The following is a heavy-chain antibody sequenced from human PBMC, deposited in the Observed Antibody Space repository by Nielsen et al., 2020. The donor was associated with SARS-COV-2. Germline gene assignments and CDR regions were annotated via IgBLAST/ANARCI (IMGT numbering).Heavy chain of an antibody. CDR1: GYSFTGSW. Sequence: GESLKISCKGSGYSFTGSWMAWVRQMPGKGLEWIGVIYFGDSETRYSPSFQGQVTISADKSNNTAYLQWSSLKASDTAMYYCARLGYCTSLSCSHHYYGLDVWGQGTTVTVSS. V-gene: IGHV5-51*01. D-gene: IGHD2-2*01. CDR2: IYFGDSET. CDR3: ARLGYCTSLSCSHHYYGLDV. J-gene: IGHJ6*02.